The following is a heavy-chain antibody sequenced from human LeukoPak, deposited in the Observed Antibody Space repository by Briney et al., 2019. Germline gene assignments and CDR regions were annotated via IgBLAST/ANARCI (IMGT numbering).Heavy chain of an antibody. J-gene: IGHJ6*03. D-gene: IGHD3-9*01. V-gene: IGHV4-34*01. CDR2: IYQSGST. CDR3: ARGVLRYFDWLSVYMDV. CDR1: GGSFSGYY. Sequence: SETLSLTCAVYGGSFSGYYWTWIRQPPGKGLEWIGEIYQSGSTDYNPSLKSRVTISVDTSKNQFSLKLSSVTAADTAVYYCARGVLRYFDWLSVYMDVWGKGTTVTVSS.